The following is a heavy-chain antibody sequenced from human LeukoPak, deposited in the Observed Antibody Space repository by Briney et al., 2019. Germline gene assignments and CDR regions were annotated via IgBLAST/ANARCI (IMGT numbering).Heavy chain of an antibody. CDR1: GDSISSGYY. Sequence: SETLSLTCAVSGDSISSGYYWGWIRPSPGKGLEGIGSIFHRGTTYYNPSLKSRVTISVDTSKNQFSLKLSSGTAADTAVYYCANQYSSGWFYFDYWGQGTLVTVSS. CDR2: IFHRGTT. CDR3: ANQYSSGWFYFDY. D-gene: IGHD6-19*01. J-gene: IGHJ4*02. V-gene: IGHV4-38-2*01.